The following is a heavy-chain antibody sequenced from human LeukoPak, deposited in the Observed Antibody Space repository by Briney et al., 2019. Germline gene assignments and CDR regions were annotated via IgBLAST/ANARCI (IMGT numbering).Heavy chain of an antibody. CDR2: IYHSGST. CDR3: ARAAGQLVHFDY. V-gene: IGHV4-30-2*01. Sequence: PSETLSLTCAVSGGSISSGGYSWSWIRQPPGKGLEWIGYIYHSGSTYYSPSLKSRVTISVDRSKNQFSLKLSSVTAADTAVYYCARAAGQLVHFDYWGQGTLVTVSS. J-gene: IGHJ4*02. D-gene: IGHD6-6*01. CDR1: GGSISSGGYS.